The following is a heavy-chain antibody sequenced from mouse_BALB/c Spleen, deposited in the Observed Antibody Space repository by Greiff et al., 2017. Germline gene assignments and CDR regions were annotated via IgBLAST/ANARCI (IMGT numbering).Heavy chain of an antibody. CDR3: ARLLRPPYWYFDV. Sequence: LQESGAELAKPGASVKMSCKASGYTFTSYWMHWVKQRPGQGLEWIGYINPSPGYTEYNQKFKDKATLTANKSSSPAYMQLRSLTSEDSAVYYCARLLRPPYWYFDVWGAGTTVTVSS. J-gene: IGHJ1*01. D-gene: IGHD1-2*01. V-gene: IGHV1-7*01. CDR2: INPSPGYT. CDR1: GYTFTSYW.